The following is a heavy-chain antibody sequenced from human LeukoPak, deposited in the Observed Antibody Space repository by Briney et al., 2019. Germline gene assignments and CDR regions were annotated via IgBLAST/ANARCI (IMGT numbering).Heavy chain of an antibody. D-gene: IGHD6-13*01. CDR2: ISWSSGSI. J-gene: IGHJ4*02. CDR3: AKDILRYSSREPFDY. Sequence: GRSLRLSCAASGFTFDDYAMHWVRQAPGKGLEWVSGISWSSGSIGYADSVKGRFTISRDNAKNSLYLQMNSLRAEDTALYYCAKDILRYSSREPFDYWGQGTLVTVSS. CDR1: GFTFDDYA. V-gene: IGHV3-9*01.